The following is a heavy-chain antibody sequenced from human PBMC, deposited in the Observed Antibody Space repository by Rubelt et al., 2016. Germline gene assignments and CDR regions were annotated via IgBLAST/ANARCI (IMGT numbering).Heavy chain of an antibody. V-gene: IGHV3-66*01. Sequence: EVQLLESGGGLVQPGGSLRLSCAASGFPFSTYAMGWVRQAPGKGLEWGSVIYSGGSTYYADSVKGRFTISRDYSKKTLYLQMNSLRAEETAVYYCASGIVGANNWFDPWGQGTLVTVSS. D-gene: IGHD1-26*01. J-gene: IGHJ5*02. CDR1: GFPFSTYA. CDR2: IYSGGST. CDR3: ASGIVGANNWFDP.